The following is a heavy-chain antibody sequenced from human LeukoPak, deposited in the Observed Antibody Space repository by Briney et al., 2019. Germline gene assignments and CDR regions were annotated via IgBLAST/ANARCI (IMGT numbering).Heavy chain of an antibody. CDR1: GFTFSRYW. D-gene: IGHD1-26*01. CDR3: ARDLTGAVFDF. Sequence: GGSLRLSCAASGFTFSRYWMHWLRQVPGKGLVCVSRITSDGSSTSYADSVRGRFTISRDNAKNTVYLQMNSLRAEDTAVYYCARDLTGAVFDFWGQGTLVTVSS. J-gene: IGHJ4*02. CDR2: ITSDGSST. V-gene: IGHV3-74*01.